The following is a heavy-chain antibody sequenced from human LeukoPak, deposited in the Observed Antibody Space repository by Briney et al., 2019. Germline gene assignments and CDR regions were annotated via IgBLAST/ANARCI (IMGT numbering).Heavy chain of an antibody. Sequence: PSETLSLTCTVSGYSISSGYYWGWIRQPPGKGLEWIGNIYHSGSTYYNPSLKSRVTISVDTSKNQFSLKLSSVTAADTAVYHCARGYSSSWYYNWFDPWGQGTLVTVSS. CDR3: ARGYSSSWYYNWFDP. J-gene: IGHJ5*02. CDR2: IYHSGST. D-gene: IGHD6-13*01. CDR1: GYSISSGYY. V-gene: IGHV4-38-2*02.